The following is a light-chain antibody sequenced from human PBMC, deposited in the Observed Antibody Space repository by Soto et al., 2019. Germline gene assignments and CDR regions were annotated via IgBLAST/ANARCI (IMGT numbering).Light chain of an antibody. V-gene: IGKV3-11*01. CDR1: QSISYS. CDR2: DAS. CDR3: QQRGNWHPPIS. J-gene: IGKJ5*01. Sequence: EIVLTQSPATLSLSPGERVTLSCRASQSISYSLAWYQQKPGQAPRLLIHDASSRVTGVPARFSGSGSETDFTLTISSLQPEDFAVYYCQQRGNWHPPISFGQGTRLEIK.